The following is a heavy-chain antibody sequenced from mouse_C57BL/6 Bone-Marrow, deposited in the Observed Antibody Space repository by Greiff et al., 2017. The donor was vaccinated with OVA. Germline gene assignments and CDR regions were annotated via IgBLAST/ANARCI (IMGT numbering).Heavy chain of an antibody. J-gene: IGHJ2*01. CDR2: IDPENGDT. Sequence: EVQLQQSGAELVRPGASVKLSCTASGFNIKDDYMHWVKQRPEQGLEWIGWIDPENGDTEYASKFQGKATITADTSSNTAYLQLSSLTSEDTAVYYCTTGGPFDDWGKGTTLTVSS. CDR3: TTGGPFDD. V-gene: IGHV14-4*01. CDR1: GFNIKDDY.